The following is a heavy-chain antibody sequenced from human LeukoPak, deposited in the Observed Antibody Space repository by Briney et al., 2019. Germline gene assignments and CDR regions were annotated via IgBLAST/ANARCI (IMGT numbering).Heavy chain of an antibody. CDR2: ISDSGGNT. Sequence: GGSLRLSCAASGFTFSSYAMTWVRQAPGKGLEWVSPISDSGGNTYYADSVKGRFTISRDNSKNTLYLHMSSLRAEDTAVYYCARGKVAVAATDDAFEIWGQGTIVTVSS. CDR1: GFTFSSYA. CDR3: ARGKVAVAATDDAFEI. J-gene: IGHJ3*02. D-gene: IGHD6-19*01. V-gene: IGHV3-23*01.